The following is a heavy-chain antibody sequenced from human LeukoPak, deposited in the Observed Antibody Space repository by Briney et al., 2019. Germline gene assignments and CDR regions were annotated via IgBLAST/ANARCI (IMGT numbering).Heavy chain of an antibody. J-gene: IGHJ4*02. Sequence: GGSLRLSCAASGFTVSSNYMSWVRQAPGKGLEWVSIIYSGGSTYYADSVKGRFTISRDNSNNMLYLQMNSLRAVDTAGYYCAKNWNYDYWGQGTLVTVSS. D-gene: IGHD1-7*01. CDR3: AKNWNYDY. CDR1: GFTVSSNY. CDR2: IYSGGST. V-gene: IGHV3-66*01.